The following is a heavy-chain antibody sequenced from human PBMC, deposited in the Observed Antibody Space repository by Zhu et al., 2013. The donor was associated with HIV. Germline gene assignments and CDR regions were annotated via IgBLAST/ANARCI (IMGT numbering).Heavy chain of an antibody. CDR2: INPKSGGT. V-gene: IGHV1-2*02. CDR3: AREQQLALYXWYYGWTS. Sequence: QVQLVQSGAEVKKPGASVKVSCKASGYTFNDDYIHWVRQAPGHGLEWMGWINPKSGGTNYAQHFQGRVTMTRYTSISTAYMELSSLRSEDTAVYYCAREQQLALYXWYYGWTSGVKGPRSPSPQ. D-gene: IGHD6-13*01. CDR1: GYTFNDDY. J-gene: IGHJ6*01.